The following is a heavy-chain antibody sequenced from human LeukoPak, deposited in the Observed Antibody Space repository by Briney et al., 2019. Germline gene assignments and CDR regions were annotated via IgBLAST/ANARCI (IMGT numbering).Heavy chain of an antibody. CDR2: IYADGSS. CDR1: GGSVSSENSY. V-gene: IGHV4-61*02. J-gene: IGHJ4*02. D-gene: IGHD3-10*01. CDR3: ARGYYYRG. Sequence: SETLSPTCTVSGGSVSSENSYWNWIRQPAGKGLEWIGRIYADGSSTYNPSLKSRVTISVDTSKNQFSLRLTSMTAADTAVYYCARGYYYRGWGQGTLATVSS.